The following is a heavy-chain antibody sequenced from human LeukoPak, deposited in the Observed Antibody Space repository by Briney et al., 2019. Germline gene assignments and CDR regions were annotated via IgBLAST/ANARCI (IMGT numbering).Heavy chain of an antibody. J-gene: IGHJ4*02. CDR2: IIPIFGTA. CDR3: ASGAAYYYDSCGYYYDY. Sequence: GSSVKVSCKASGGTFSSYAISWVRQAPGQGLEWMGGIIPIFGTANYAQKFQGRVTITADESTSTAYMELSSLRSEDTAVYYCASGAAYYYDSCGYYYDYWGQGTLVTVSS. D-gene: IGHD3-22*01. V-gene: IGHV1-69*01. CDR1: GGTFSSYA.